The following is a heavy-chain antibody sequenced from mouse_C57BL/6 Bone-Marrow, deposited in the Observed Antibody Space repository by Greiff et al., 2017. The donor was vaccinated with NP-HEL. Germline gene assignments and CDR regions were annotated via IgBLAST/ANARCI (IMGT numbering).Heavy chain of an antibody. V-gene: IGHV1-81*01. J-gene: IGHJ3*01. D-gene: IGHD2-4*01. CDR2: IYPRSGNT. Sequence: QVQLQQSGAELARPGASVKLSCKASGYTFTSYGISWVKQRTGQGLEWIGEIYPRSGNTYYNEKFKGKATLTADKSSSTAYMELRSLTSEYSAVYFCARERDDYSFAYWGQGTLVTVSA. CDR3: ARERDDYSFAY. CDR1: GYTFTSYG.